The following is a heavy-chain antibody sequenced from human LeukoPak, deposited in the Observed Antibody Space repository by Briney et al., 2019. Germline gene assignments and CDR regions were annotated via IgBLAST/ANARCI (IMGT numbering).Heavy chain of an antibody. V-gene: IGHV3-7*01. Sequence: GGSLRLSCAASGFSFTNYWMSWVRQAPGKGLEWVANVKEDGTTKQYVDSVKGRFTISRDNAKNSLYLQMASLRAEDTAVYYCVSQEVVPHWGQGTLVSVSS. D-gene: IGHD2-15*01. CDR2: VKEDGTTK. CDR1: GFSFTNYW. CDR3: VSQEVVPH. J-gene: IGHJ4*02.